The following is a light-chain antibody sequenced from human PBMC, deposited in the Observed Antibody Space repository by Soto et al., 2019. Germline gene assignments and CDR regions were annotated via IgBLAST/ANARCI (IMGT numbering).Light chain of an antibody. CDR3: QQYNTYPWT. J-gene: IGKJ1*01. Sequence: DIQMTQSPSTLSASVGDRVTITCRASQFVSTWLAWFQQKPGRAPKLLIYKASTLQSGVPSRFSGSGSETEFPLTISSLQPDDFATYYCQQYNTYPWTFGQGTRVEI. CDR1: QFVSTW. CDR2: KAS. V-gene: IGKV1-5*03.